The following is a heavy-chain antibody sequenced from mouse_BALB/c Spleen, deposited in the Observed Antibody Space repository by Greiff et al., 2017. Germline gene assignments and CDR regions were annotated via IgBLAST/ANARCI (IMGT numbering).Heavy chain of an antibody. CDR3: AREGNYVGFAY. V-gene: IGHV3-2*02. CDR1: GYSITSDYA. D-gene: IGHD2-1*01. Sequence: EVQLQESGPGLVKPSQSLSLTCTVTGYSITSDYAWNWIRQFPGNKLEWMGYISYSGSTSYNPSLKSRISITRDTSKNQFFLQLNSVTTEDTATYYCAREGNYVGFAYWGQGTLVTVSA. J-gene: IGHJ3*01. CDR2: ISYSGST.